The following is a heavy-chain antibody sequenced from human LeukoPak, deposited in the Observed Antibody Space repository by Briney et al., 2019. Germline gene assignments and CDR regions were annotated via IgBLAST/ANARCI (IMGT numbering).Heavy chain of an antibody. V-gene: IGHV1-2*02. CDR3: ARDHRGTYYTLRAFDI. D-gene: IGHD1-26*01. CDR2: INPNNGGT. Sequence: ASVKVSCKASGYTFTGYYMHWVRQAPGQGLEWMGWINPNNGGTNYAQKFQGRVTMTRDTSISTAYMELSWLRSDDTAVFYCARDHRGTYYTLRAFDIWGQGTMVTVSS. J-gene: IGHJ3*02. CDR1: GYTFTGYY.